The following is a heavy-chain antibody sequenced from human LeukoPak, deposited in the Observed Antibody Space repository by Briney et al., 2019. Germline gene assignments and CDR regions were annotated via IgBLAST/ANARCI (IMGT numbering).Heavy chain of an antibody. D-gene: IGHD1-26*01. CDR3: ARREGGTTLDY. V-gene: IGHV3-30*04. CDR1: EFTFSSYS. J-gene: IGHJ4*02. CDR2: ISYDGSNK. Sequence: PGGSLRLSCAASEFTFSSYSMHWVRQAPGKGLEWVAVISYDGSNKYYVDSVKGRFTISRDNSKNTLYLQMNSLRTEDTAVYYCARREGGTTLDYWGQGTLVTVSS.